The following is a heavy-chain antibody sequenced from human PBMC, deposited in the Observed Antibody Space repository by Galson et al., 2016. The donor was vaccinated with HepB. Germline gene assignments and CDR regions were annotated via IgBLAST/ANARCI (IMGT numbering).Heavy chain of an antibody. CDR1: GGTFNSYA. V-gene: IGHV1-69*06. CDR2: ILPDCGTA. J-gene: IGHJ4*02. D-gene: IGHD3-9*01. CDR3: ARYCDSLTACSESLFDY. Sequence: SVKVSCKASGGTFNSYAISWVRQAPGQGLEWMGGILPDCGTAHYAQKFQGSLTITADISTKTAYLAQSSLRSEDTAVYYCARYCDSLTACSESLFDYWGQGTLGIVSS.